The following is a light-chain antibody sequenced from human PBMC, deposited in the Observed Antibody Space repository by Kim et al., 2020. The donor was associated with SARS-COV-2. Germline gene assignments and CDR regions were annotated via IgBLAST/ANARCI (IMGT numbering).Light chain of an antibody. V-gene: IGLV3-1*01. CDR1: EGGDEH. CDR3: QAWDSSTAV. Sequence: VAPGRQGSVACCGGEGGDEHAGWEQQRPGQSAVLVSYQDGRRPSGIPGRFSGSNSGNTATLTIGGTQAMDEADYCCQAWDSSTAVFGGGTQLAVL. CDR2: QDG. J-gene: IGLJ2*01.